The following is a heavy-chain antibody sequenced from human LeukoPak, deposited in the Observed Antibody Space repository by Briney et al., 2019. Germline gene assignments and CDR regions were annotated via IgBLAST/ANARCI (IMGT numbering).Heavy chain of an antibody. D-gene: IGHD2-15*01. V-gene: IGHV1-18*01. CDR3: ARDSLRGYCSGGSCGDY. Sequence: ASVKVSCKASGYTFTSYGISWVRQAPGQGLEWMGWISAYNGNTNYAQKVQGRVTMTADTSASTAYMELRSLRSDGTAVYYCARDSLRGYCSGGSCGDYWGQGTLVTVSS. J-gene: IGHJ4*02. CDR2: ISAYNGNT. CDR1: GYTFTSYG.